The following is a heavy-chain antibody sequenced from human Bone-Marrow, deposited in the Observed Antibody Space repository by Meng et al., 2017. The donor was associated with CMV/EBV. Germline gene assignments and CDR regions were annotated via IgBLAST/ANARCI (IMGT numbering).Heavy chain of an antibody. J-gene: IGHJ6*02. V-gene: IGHV3-30*02. D-gene: IGHD6-6*01. CDR1: GFTFSSYG. CDR2: IRYDGSNK. CDR3: AKDRHSSSNYYYYGMDV. Sequence: GESLKISCAVSGFTFSSYGMHWVRQAPGKGLEWVAFIRYDGSNKYYADSVKGRFTISRDNSKNTLYLQMNSLRAEDTAVYYCAKDRHSSSNYYYYGMDVWGQGTTVTVSS.